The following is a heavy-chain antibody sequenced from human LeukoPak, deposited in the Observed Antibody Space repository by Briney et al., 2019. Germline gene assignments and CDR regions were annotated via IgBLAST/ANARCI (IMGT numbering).Heavy chain of an antibody. J-gene: IGHJ3*02. CDR1: GGSIGTYY. CDR3: ARHRMDAFDI. CDR2: IYYSGST. V-gene: IGHV4-59*08. Sequence: SETLSLTCTVSGGSIGTYYWSWVRQPPGKRLEWIGNIYYSGSTDYNPSLRSRVAISVDTSKNQFSLKLSSVTAADTAVYYCARHRMDAFDIWGQGTMVTVSS.